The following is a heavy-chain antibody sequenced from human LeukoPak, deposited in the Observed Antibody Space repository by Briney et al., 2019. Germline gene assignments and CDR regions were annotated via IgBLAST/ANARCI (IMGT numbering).Heavy chain of an antibody. D-gene: IGHD2-21*02. J-gene: IGHJ4*02. CDR3: TRGHIVVVTAILADY. CDR1: GFTFGDYA. CDR2: IRSKAYGGTT. Sequence: GGSLRLSCTASGFTFGDYAMSWFRQAPGKGLEWVGFIRSKAYGGTTEYAASVKGRFTISRDDSKSIAYLQMNSLKTEDTAVYYCTRGHIVVVTAILADYWGQGTLVTVSS. V-gene: IGHV3-49*03.